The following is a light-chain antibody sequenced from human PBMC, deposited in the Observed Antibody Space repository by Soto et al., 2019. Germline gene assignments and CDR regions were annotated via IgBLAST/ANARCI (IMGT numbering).Light chain of an antibody. CDR1: QSVSGGY. J-gene: IGKJ5*01. CDR2: SAS. Sequence: EVVLTQSPGTLSLSPGERATLSCRASQSVSGGYLAWYPQKPGQAPRPLIYSASLKPAGIPDRFSGSGSATDFTLTISRLEPEDFALFYCHQYGSSPITFGQGTRLEI. CDR3: HQYGSSPIT. V-gene: IGKV3-20*01.